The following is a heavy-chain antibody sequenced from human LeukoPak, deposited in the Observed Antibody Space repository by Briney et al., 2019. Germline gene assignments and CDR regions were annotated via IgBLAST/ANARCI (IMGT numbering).Heavy chain of an antibody. CDR1: GYTFTNNA. J-gene: IGHJ4*02. V-gene: IGHV7-4-1*02. D-gene: IGHD3-10*01. Sequence: ASVKVSCKASGYTFTNNALNWVRQAPGQGPEWMGWINTNTGNPTYAQGFTGRFVFSLDTSVSTAYLQISSLKAEDTAFYYCARGAPYPMVRGAIDYFDYWGQGTLVTVSS. CDR3: ARGAPYPMVRGAIDYFDY. CDR2: INTNTGNP.